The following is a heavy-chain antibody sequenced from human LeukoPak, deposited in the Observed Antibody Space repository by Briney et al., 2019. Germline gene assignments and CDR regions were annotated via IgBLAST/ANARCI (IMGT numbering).Heavy chain of an antibody. CDR2: MNPNSGNT. V-gene: IGHV1-8*01. Sequence: ASVKVSCKASGYTFTSYDINWVRQATGQGLEWMGWMNPNSGNTGYAQKLQGRVTMTTDTSTSTAYMELRSLRSDDTAVYYCARIDEDMDVWGKGTTVTVSS. J-gene: IGHJ6*03. CDR1: GYTFTSYD. CDR3: ARIDEDMDV.